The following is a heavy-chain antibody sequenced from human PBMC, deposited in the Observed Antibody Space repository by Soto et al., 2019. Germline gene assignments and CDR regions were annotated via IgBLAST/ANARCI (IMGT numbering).Heavy chain of an antibody. J-gene: IGHJ4*02. CDR1: GHTFIAYY. CDR2: IDPKSGGT. CDR3: ARVSVDVPE. Sequence: QLVQSGAEVKKPGASVRVSCKTSGHTFIAYYIPSVRQAPGQGLEWMGWIDPKSGGTTYEQKFLDRVTMTRDTSINTAYMDLNRLTSDDTAVYYCARVSVDVPEWGQGTLITVSS. D-gene: IGHD5-12*01. V-gene: IGHV1-2*02.